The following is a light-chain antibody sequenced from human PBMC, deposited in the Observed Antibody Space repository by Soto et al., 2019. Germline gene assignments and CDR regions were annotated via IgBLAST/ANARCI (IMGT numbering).Light chain of an antibody. J-gene: IGKJ5*01. V-gene: IGKV1-39*01. CDR1: QTVSSY. Sequence: DIQMTQSPSSLSASVGDRVNLTCRASQTVSSYLNWYQQKPGTVPKLLIYATSNLQSGVPSRFSGRGFGTDFTLTISSLQPEDFATYYCQQSFTTPSFGQGTRLE. CDR3: QQSFTTPS. CDR2: ATS.